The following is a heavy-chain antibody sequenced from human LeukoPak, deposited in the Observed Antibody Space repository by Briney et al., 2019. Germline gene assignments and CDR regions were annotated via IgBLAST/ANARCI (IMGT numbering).Heavy chain of an antibody. CDR2: IYTSGST. D-gene: IGHD5-18*01. J-gene: IGHJ4*02. Sequence: PSETPSLTCTVSGGSISSYYWSWIRQPAGKGLEWIGRIYTSGSTNYNPSLKSRVTMSVDTSRNQFSLKLTSVTAADTAVYYCARDSRGYSYGFYYFDYWGQGTLVTVSS. V-gene: IGHV4-4*07. CDR3: ARDSRGYSYGFYYFDY. CDR1: GGSISSYY.